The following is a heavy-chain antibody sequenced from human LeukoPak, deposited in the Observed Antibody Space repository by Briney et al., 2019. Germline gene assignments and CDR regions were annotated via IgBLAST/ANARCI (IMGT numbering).Heavy chain of an antibody. CDR2: IRYDGSNK. D-gene: IGHD4-11*01. CDR1: EFTFSNYV. CDR3: AILNDYSNFGFDY. V-gene: IGHV3-30*02. J-gene: IGHJ4*02. Sequence: GGSLRLSCAASEFTFSNYVMHWVRQAPGKGPEWVAFIRYDGSNKYYADSVKGRFTISRDNSKNTLYLQMNSLRAEDTAVYYCAILNDYSNFGFDYWGQGTLVAVSS.